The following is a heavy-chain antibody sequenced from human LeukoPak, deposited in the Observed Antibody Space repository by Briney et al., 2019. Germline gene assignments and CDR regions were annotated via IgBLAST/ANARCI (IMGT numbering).Heavy chain of an antibody. Sequence: GGSLRLSCAASGFTFSSYGLHWVRQAPGKGLEWVAIIWYDGSNKYYADSVKGRFTISRDNAKNSLYLQMNSLRAEDTAVYYCVRDSGSYPGSFDYWGQGTLVTVSS. J-gene: IGHJ4*02. V-gene: IGHV3-33*01. CDR3: VRDSGSYPGSFDY. CDR2: IWYDGSNK. D-gene: IGHD1-26*01. CDR1: GFTFSSYG.